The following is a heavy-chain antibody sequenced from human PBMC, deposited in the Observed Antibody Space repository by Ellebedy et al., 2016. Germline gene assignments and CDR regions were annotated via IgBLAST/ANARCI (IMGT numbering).Heavy chain of an antibody. D-gene: IGHD2-2*01. CDR1: GFTFSIHG. Sequence: GESLKISCAASGFTFSIHGLSWVRQAPGKGLEWASGITGGGRSYYADSVKGRFTISRDNSKNTLFLQMSSLTVEDTAIYYCARAAGGPYQFDYWGQGTLVAVSS. V-gene: IGHV3-23*01. CDR3: ARAAGGPYQFDY. CDR2: ITGGGRS. J-gene: IGHJ4*02.